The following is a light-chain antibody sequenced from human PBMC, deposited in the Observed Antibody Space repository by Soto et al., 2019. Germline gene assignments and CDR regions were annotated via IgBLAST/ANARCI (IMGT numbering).Light chain of an antibody. V-gene: IGKV3-11*01. Sequence: ETVLTQSPARLSLSPGERATLSCRAGQSVSDYLAWYQQKLGRAPRLLIHDTSNRATGVPARFSGSGSGTDFTLTISSLEPEDFGVYYCQQRGSWPPTFGQGTRLEIK. CDR2: DTS. CDR3: QQRGSWPPT. CDR1: QSVSDY. J-gene: IGKJ5*01.